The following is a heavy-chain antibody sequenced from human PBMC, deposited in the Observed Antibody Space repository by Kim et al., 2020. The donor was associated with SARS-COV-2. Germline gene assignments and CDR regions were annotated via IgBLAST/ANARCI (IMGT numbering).Heavy chain of an antibody. CDR3: GGGGGTVRFCEAGDG. J-gene: IGHJ3*01. D-gene: IGHD3-3*01. V-gene: IGHV4-4*01. CDR1: GGSINSSNW. CDR2: NCHSGST. Sequence: SETLSLTCAVSGGSINSSNWWSWVRQPPGKGLEWIGENCHSGSTNYNLSRKSRVTISVDKSKNQFSVKLRSVTGADTARYCCGGGGGTVRFCEAGDGWG.